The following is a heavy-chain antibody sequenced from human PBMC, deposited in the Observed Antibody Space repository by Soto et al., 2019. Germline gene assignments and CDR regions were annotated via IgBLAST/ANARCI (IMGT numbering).Heavy chain of an antibody. CDR1: GVTVTYNH. V-gene: IGHV3-66*01. J-gene: IGHJ4*02. D-gene: IGHD2-8*01. Sequence: EVRLAESGGGLVQPGGSLRLSCATSGVTVTYNHMTWVRQAPGKGLEWVTYIHPSGGAYYADAVKGRFTISRDNFDNTVSLQMTSLRAEDTALYYCAAGMDNAKIHYWGQGTLVTVSS. CDR3: AAGMDNAKIHY. CDR2: IHPSGGA.